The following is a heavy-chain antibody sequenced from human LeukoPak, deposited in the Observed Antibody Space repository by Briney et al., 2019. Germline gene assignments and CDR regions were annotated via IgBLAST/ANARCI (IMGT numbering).Heavy chain of an antibody. Sequence: GESLKISCKGSGYSFTRYWIGWVRQMPGKGLECMGIIYPGYSDTRYSPSFQGQVTISADKSISTAYLQWSSLKASDTAMYYCARLPLGGDYYYGMDVWGQGTTVTVSS. CDR1: GYSFTRYW. D-gene: IGHD3-3*01. CDR3: ARLPLGGDYYYGMDV. CDR2: IYPGYSDT. V-gene: IGHV5-51*01. J-gene: IGHJ6*02.